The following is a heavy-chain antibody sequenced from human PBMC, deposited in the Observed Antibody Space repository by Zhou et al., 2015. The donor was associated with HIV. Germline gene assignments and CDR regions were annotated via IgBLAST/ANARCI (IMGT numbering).Heavy chain of an antibody. CDR3: ARDRGGATRPNWRYFDL. V-gene: IGHV1-18*01. D-gene: IGHD6-6*01. CDR2: ISAYNGNT. Sequence: QVQLVQSGPEVKKPGASVKVSCKASGYTFSSYGISWVRQAPGQGLEWMGWISAYNGNTNYAQKLQGRVTMTTDTSTRTAYMDLRSLRSGDTAVYYCARDRGGATRPNWRYFDLWGRGTLVTVSS. J-gene: IGHJ2*01. CDR1: GYTFSSYG.